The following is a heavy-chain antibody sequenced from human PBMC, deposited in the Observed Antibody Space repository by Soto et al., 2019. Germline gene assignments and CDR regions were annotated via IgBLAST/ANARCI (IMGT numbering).Heavy chain of an antibody. CDR1: GGSISSYY. Sequence: SETLSLTCTVSGGSISSYYWSWIRQPPGKGLERIGYIYYSRSTNYNPSLKSRVTISVDTSKNQFSLKLSSVTAADTAVYYCARLVTSYSGYVDYWGQGTLVTVSS. D-gene: IGHD1-26*01. CDR3: ARLVTSYSGYVDY. V-gene: IGHV4-59*08. J-gene: IGHJ4*02. CDR2: IYYSRST.